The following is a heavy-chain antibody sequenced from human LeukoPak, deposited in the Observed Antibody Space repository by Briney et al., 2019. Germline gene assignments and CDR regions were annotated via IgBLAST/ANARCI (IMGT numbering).Heavy chain of an antibody. Sequence: GGSLRLSCAASGFTFSSYWMSWVRQAPGKGLEWVANIKQDGSEEYYVDSVKGRFTISRDNAKNSLYLQMNNLRAEDTAVYYCARDYGGWPFDYWGQGTLVTVSS. D-gene: IGHD6-19*01. CDR2: IKQDGSEE. CDR1: GFTFSSYW. V-gene: IGHV3-7*05. CDR3: ARDYGGWPFDY. J-gene: IGHJ4*02.